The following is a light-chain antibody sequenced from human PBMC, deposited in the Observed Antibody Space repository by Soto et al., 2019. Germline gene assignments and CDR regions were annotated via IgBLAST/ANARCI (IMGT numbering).Light chain of an antibody. CDR3: QSYDSDFVI. CDR1: NIGSES. Sequence: SYELTQAPSVSVAPGQTARITCGGNNIGSESVHWYQQKPGQAPVLVVYDNSDRPSGIPERFSGSNSENTATLTISGLQTEDEADYYCQSYDSDFVIFGGGTKLTVL. V-gene: IGLV3-21*02. J-gene: IGLJ2*01. CDR2: DNS.